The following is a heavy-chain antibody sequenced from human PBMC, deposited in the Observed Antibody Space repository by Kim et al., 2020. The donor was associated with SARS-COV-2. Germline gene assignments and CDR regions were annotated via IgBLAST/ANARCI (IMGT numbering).Heavy chain of an antibody. Sequence: YAQKFPGRVTMTRNTAISTAYMELSSLRSEDTAVYYCARGLQQLVSWFDPWGQGTLVTVSS. J-gene: IGHJ5*02. CDR3: ARGLQQLVSWFDP. D-gene: IGHD6-13*01. V-gene: IGHV1-8*01.